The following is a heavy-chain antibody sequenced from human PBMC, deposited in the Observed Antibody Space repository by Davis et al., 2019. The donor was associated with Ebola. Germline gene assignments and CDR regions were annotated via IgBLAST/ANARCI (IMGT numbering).Heavy chain of an antibody. Sequence: PGGSLRLSCAASGFTFSSYGMHWVRQAPGKGLEWVAVIWYDGSNKYYADSVKGRFTISRDNSKNTLYLQMNSLRAEDTAVYYCARSGLPRRWTTVTTGYYGMDVWGQGTTVTVSS. V-gene: IGHV3-33*01. CDR1: GFTFSSYG. D-gene: IGHD4-11*01. CDR2: IWYDGSNK. CDR3: ARSGLPRRWTTVTTGYYGMDV. J-gene: IGHJ6*02.